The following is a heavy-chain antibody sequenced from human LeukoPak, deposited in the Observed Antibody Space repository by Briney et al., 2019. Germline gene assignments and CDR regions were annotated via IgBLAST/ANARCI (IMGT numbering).Heavy chain of an antibody. J-gene: IGHJ4*01. CDR2: MNPDRGNT. V-gene: IGHV1-8*01. Sequence: GASVKXXXXXXXXXXXSXDINWVRQAPGQGLEWMGWMNPDRGNTGYAQKFQGRVSMTRNTSISTAYMELGGLTSDDTAVYFCARGSHRGYCTTSNCYTVDYWGQGTLVSVSS. CDR1: XXXXXSXD. D-gene: IGHD2-2*02. CDR3: ARGSHRGYCTTSNCYTVDY.